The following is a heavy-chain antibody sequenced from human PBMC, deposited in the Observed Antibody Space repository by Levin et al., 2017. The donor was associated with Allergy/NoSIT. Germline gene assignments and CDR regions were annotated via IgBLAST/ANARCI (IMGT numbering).Heavy chain of an antibody. J-gene: IGHJ4*02. CDR3: ARVNTDDLIDY. CDR1: GDSVSRNTAA. CDR2: TYYRSKWYN. Sequence: SQTLSLTCAISGDSVSRNTAAWTWIRQSPSRGLEWLGRTYYRSKWYNDYSVSVKSRITINPDTSKNQFSLQLSSVTPEDTAVYYCARVNTDDLIDYWGQGTLVTVSS. V-gene: IGHV6-1*01. D-gene: IGHD2-8*01.